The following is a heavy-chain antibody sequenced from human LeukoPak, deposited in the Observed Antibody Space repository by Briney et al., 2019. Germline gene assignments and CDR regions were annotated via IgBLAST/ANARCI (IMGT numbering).Heavy chain of an antibody. CDR2: MNPNSGNT. Sequence: ASVKVSCKASGYTFTSYDIHWVRQATGQGLEWMGWMNPNSGNTGYAQKFQGRVTMTRNTSISTAYMDLNSLRAEDTAVYYCAKSRSGGGSCYNYWGQGTLVTVSS. CDR1: GYTFTSYD. D-gene: IGHD2-15*01. V-gene: IGHV1-8*01. CDR3: AKSRSGGGSCYNY. J-gene: IGHJ4*02.